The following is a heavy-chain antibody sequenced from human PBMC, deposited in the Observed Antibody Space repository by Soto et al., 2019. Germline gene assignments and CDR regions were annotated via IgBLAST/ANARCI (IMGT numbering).Heavy chain of an antibody. J-gene: IGHJ5*02. Sequence: QVQLQESGPGLVKPSETLSLTCTVSGGSISSYYWSWIRQPPGKGLEWIGYIYYSGSTNYNPSLKSRVTLSVDTSKNQFSLKLSSVTAADTAVYYCARGGDCSGGSCYHWDWFDPWGQGTLVTVSS. CDR2: IYYSGST. CDR3: ARGGDCSGGSCYHWDWFDP. V-gene: IGHV4-59*01. D-gene: IGHD2-15*01. CDR1: GGSISSYY.